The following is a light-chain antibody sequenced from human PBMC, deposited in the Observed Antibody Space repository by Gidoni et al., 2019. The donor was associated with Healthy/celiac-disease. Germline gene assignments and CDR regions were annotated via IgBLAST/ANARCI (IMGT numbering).Light chain of an antibody. Sequence: QSVLTQPPSVSGAPGQRGTIPFTGSSSNIGAGYDVHWYQQLPGTAPKLLIYGNSNRPSGVPDRFSGSKSGTSASLAITGLQAEDEADYYCQSYDSSLSGSRVFGTGTKVTVL. J-gene: IGLJ1*01. CDR3: QSYDSSLSGSRV. V-gene: IGLV1-40*01. CDR2: GNS. CDR1: SSNIGAGYD.